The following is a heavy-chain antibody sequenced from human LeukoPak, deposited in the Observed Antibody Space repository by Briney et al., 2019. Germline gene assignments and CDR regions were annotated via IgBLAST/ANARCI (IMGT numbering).Heavy chain of an antibody. CDR3: ARVYYYDSSGYYYDYYYYYMDV. D-gene: IGHD3-22*01. Sequence: SETLSLTCAVYGGSFSGYYWSWIRQPPGKGLEWIGEINHSGSTNYNPSLKSRVTISVDTSKNQFSLKLSSVTAADTAVYYCARVYYYDSSGYYYDYYYYYMDVWGKGTTVTISS. CDR1: GGSFSGYY. V-gene: IGHV4-34*01. J-gene: IGHJ6*03. CDR2: INHSGST.